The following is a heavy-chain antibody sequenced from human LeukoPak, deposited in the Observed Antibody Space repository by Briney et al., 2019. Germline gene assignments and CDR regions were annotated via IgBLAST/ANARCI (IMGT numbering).Heavy chain of an antibody. V-gene: IGHV3-23*01. CDR2: ISGGGGST. D-gene: IGHD1-26*01. J-gene: IGHJ4*02. CDR1: GFTFSTYS. CDR3: AKGGKWDVTPFDY. Sequence: GGSLRLSCAASGFTFSTYSMNWVRQAPGKGLEGVSTISGGGGSTYYADSVTGRVTISRNHSKNTLYLQVNSLRADDTAVYYCAKGGKWDVTPFDYWGQGTLVTVSS.